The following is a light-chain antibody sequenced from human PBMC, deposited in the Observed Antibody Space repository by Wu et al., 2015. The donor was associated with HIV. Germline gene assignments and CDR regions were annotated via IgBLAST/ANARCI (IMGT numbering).Light chain of an antibody. CDR2: DAS. CDR1: ESVRNY. Sequence: EIVLTQSPATLSLSPGERVTLSCRASESVRNYLAWYLQKPGQAPRLLIYDASNRASGVPARFSGSGSGTDFSLTISSLQPEDFATYYCLQDYNYPPTFGQGTKLEIK. CDR3: LQDYNYPPT. J-gene: IGKJ2*01. V-gene: IGKV3-11*01.